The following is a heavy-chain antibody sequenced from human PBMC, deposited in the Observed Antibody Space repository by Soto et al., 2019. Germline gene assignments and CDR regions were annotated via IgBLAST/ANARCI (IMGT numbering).Heavy chain of an antibody. CDR3: ARACSSTSCYADYRMDV. Sequence: GASVKVSCKAAGYTFTSYGISWVRQAPGQGLEWMGWISAYNGNTNYAQKLQGRVTMTTDTSTSTAYMELRSLRSDDTAVYYCARACSSTSCYADYRMDVWGQGTTVPVYS. J-gene: IGHJ6*02. CDR2: ISAYNGNT. CDR1: GYTFTSYG. D-gene: IGHD2-2*01. V-gene: IGHV1-18*04.